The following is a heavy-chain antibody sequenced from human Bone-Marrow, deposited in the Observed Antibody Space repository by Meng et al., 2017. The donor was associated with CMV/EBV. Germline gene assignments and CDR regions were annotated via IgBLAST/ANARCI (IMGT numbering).Heavy chain of an antibody. CDR3: ARARGWLRPYSSSWPKVDYYYYGMDV. J-gene: IGHJ6*02. V-gene: IGHV4-59*13. D-gene: IGHD6-13*01. Sequence: SETLSLTCSVSGGLTRSYYWSWIRQPPGKGLEWIGYIYDSGRTNYNPSLKSRVTISVDTSKNQFSLKLNSVTAADTAVYYCARARGWLRPYSSSWPKVDYYYYGMDVWGQGTTVTVSS. CDR1: GGLTRSYY. CDR2: IYDSGRT.